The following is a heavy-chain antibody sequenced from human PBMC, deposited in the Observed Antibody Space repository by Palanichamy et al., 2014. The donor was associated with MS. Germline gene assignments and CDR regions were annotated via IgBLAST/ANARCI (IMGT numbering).Heavy chain of an antibody. V-gene: IGHV3-11*06. Sequence: QIQLVESGGDLVKPGGSLRLSCAASGFTFSGYYMTWIRQSPGKGLEWISLISASTGYTEYADSVKGRFTISRENAKNSLYPQMNGLRVEDTATYYCARMNGDYNPDYWGQGTLVTVSS. CDR3: ARMNGDYNPDY. CDR2: ISASTGYT. D-gene: IGHD4-17*01. CDR1: GFTFSGYY. J-gene: IGHJ4*02.